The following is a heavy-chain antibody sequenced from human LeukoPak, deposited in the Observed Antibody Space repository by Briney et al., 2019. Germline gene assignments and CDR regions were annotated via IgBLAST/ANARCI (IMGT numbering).Heavy chain of an antibody. D-gene: IGHD2-2*01. CDR1: GFIFRTYA. V-gene: IGHV3-23*01. J-gene: IGHJ4*02. CDR3: VKSPLGDCTNTRCSDR. CDR2: ISGRDGST. Sequence: GGSLRLSCAASGFIFRTYAMSWVRQAPGKGLEWISAISGRDGSTYYADSVKGRFAISRDNSKNTLFLQMNSLRPEDTAVYHCVKSPLGDCTNTRCSDRWGQGILVTVSS.